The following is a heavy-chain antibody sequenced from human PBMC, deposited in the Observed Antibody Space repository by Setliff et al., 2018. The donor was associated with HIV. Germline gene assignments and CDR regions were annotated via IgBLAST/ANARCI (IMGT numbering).Heavy chain of an antibody. CDR3: ARIPCSGGNCYRPPNHYHMDV. CDR2: INPNSGGT. Sequence: ASVKVSCKASGYTFTGYYIHWVRQAPGQGLEWMGWINPNSGGTNYAQKFQGRVTMTRDTSISTAYMEVSRLRSDDTAVYYCARIPCSGGNCYRPPNHYHMDVWGQGTTVTVS. D-gene: IGHD2-15*01. CDR1: GYTFTGYY. V-gene: IGHV1-2*02. J-gene: IGHJ6*03.